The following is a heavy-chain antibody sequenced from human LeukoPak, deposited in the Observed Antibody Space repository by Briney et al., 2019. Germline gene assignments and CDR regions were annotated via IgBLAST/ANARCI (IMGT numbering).Heavy chain of an antibody. J-gene: IGHJ3*02. CDR1: GFTFSSYG. CDR3: ARDGILGATTSAFDI. D-gene: IGHD1-26*01. CDR2: IWYDGSNK. V-gene: IGHV3-33*01. Sequence: GRSLRLSCAASGFTFSSYGMHWVRQAPGKGLEWVAVIWYDGSNKYYADPVKGRFTISRDNSKNTLYLQMNSLIAEDTAVYYCARDGILGATTSAFDIWGQGTMVTVSS.